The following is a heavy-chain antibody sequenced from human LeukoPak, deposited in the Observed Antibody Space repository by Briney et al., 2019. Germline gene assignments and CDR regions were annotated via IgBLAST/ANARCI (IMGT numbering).Heavy chain of an antibody. CDR3: SRGTYPYSSDN. J-gene: IGHJ4*02. Sequence: AGSLRLSCAASGFTFSDYYMHWVRQAPGKGLLWISHINGDGSRTGYADSVKGRFTISRDNAKNILYLQMNSLRAEDTAVYYCSRGTYPYSSDNWGQGALVTVSS. CDR2: INGDGSRT. CDR1: GFTFSDYY. D-gene: IGHD3-10*01. V-gene: IGHV3-74*01.